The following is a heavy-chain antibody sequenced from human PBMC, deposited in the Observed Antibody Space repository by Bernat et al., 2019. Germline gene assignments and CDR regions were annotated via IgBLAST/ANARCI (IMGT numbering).Heavy chain of an antibody. D-gene: IGHD2-2*02. J-gene: IGHJ4*02. V-gene: IGHV4-31*03. CDR1: GGSISSGGYY. CDR3: AREMGEYCSSTSCYTGGFDY. Sequence: QVQLQESGPGLVKPSQTLSLTCTVSGGSISSGGYYWSWIRQHPGKGLEWIGYIYYSGSTYYNPSLKSRVTISVDTSKNQFSLKLSSVTAADTAVYYCAREMGEYCSSTSCYTGGFDYWGQGTLVTVSS. CDR2: IYYSGST.